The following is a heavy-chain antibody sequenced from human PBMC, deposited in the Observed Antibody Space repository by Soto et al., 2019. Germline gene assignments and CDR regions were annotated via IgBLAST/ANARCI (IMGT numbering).Heavy chain of an antibody. CDR3: ARAALSYSSSFFDWFDP. V-gene: IGHV6-1*01. CDR1: GDSVSSNSAA. D-gene: IGHD6-13*01. CDR2: TYYRSKWYN. J-gene: IGHJ5*02. Sequence: SPTLSLTCAISGDSVSSNSAAWNWIRQSPSRGLEWLGRTYYRSKWYNDYAVSVKSRITINPATSKNQFSLQLNSVTPEDTAVYYCARAALSYSSSFFDWFDPWGQGTLVTVSS.